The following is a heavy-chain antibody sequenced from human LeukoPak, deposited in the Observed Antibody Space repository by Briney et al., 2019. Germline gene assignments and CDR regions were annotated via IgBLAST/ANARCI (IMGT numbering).Heavy chain of an antibody. CDR2: IYYSGGT. D-gene: IGHD2-15*01. J-gene: IGHJ5*02. CDR3: ARVGYCSGGSCYRNWFDP. Sequence: SETLSLTCTVSGGSISSYYWSWIRQPPGKGLEWIGYIYYSGGTYYNPSLKSRVTISVDTSKNQFSLKLSSVTAADTAVYYCARVGYCSGGSCYRNWFDPWGQGTLVTVSS. CDR1: GGSISSYY. V-gene: IGHV4-59*01.